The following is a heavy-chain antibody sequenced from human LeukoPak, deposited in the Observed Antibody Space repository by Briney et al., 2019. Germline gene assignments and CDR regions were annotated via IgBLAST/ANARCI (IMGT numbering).Heavy chain of an antibody. CDR3: ARDHVRPPYYDILTG. Sequence: ASVKVSCKASGGTFSSYAISWVRQAPGQGLEWMGGIIPIFGTANYAQKFQGRVTITADESTSTAYMELSSLRSEDTAVYYCARDHVRPPYYDILTGWGQGTLVTVSS. J-gene: IGHJ4*02. CDR2: IIPIFGTA. V-gene: IGHV1-69*13. D-gene: IGHD3-9*01. CDR1: GGTFSSYA.